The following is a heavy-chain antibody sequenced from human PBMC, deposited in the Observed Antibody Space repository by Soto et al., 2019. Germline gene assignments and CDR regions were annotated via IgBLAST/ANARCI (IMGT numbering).Heavy chain of an antibody. Sequence: SETLSLTCSVSGGTITRGDHFWSWVRQSPGKGLEWLGYIYYSGSTYYNPSLKGRVMMTIDTSKHQFSLNLSSVTAADTAVFYCARGQTAIDVWGQGTTVTVSS. CDR2: IYYSGST. D-gene: IGHD5-18*01. CDR3: ARGQTAIDV. V-gene: IGHV4-30-4*01. J-gene: IGHJ6*02. CDR1: GGTITRGDHF.